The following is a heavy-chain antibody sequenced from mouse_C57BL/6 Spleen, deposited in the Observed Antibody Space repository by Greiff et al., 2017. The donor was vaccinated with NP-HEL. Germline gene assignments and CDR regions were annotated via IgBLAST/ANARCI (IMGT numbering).Heavy chain of an antibody. CDR3: ARQGDYYGSSYWFAY. CDR1: GFTFSDYG. Sequence: EVKLMESGGGLVKPGGSLKLSCAASGFTFSDYGMHWVRQAPEKGLEWVAYISSGSSTIYYADTVKGRFTISRDNAKNTLFLQMTSLRSEDTAMYYCARQGDYYGSSYWFAYWGQGTLVTVSA. CDR2: ISSGSSTI. D-gene: IGHD1-1*01. V-gene: IGHV5-17*01. J-gene: IGHJ3*01.